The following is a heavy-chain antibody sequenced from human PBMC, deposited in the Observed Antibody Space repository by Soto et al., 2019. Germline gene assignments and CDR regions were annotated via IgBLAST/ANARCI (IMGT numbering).Heavy chain of an antibody. CDR2: IYSGGST. J-gene: IGHJ4*02. Sequence: EVQLVESGGGLVQPGGSLRLSCAASGFTVSSHYMSWVRQAPGKGLEWVSVIYSGGSTYYADSVKGRLTISRDNSKNTLYLQMNSLRAEDTAVYYCAREFSYGSFDYWGQGTLVTVSS. V-gene: IGHV3-66*01. CDR3: AREFSYGSFDY. D-gene: IGHD5-18*01. CDR1: GFTVSSHY.